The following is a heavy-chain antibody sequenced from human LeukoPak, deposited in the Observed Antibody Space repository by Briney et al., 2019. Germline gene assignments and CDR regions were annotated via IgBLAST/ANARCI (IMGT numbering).Heavy chain of an antibody. CDR1: GGTFGSYA. J-gene: IGHJ4*02. Sequence: AASVKVSCKASGGTFGSYAISWVRQAPGQGLEWMGGIIPIFGTANYAQKFQGRVTITADESTSTAYMELSSLRSEDTAVYYCARHSGWYVFDYWGQGTLVTVSS. CDR2: IIPIFGTA. CDR3: ARHSGWYVFDY. V-gene: IGHV1-69*13. D-gene: IGHD6-19*01.